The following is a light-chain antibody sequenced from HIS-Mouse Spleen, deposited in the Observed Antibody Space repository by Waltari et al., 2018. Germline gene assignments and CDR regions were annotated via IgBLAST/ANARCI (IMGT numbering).Light chain of an antibody. J-gene: IGKJ4*01. V-gene: IGKV1-5*03. CDR1: QSISSW. CDR2: KAS. CDR3: QQYNSYPLT. Sequence: DIQMTQSPSTLSASVGVRVTTTCRASQSISSWLAWYQQKPGKAPKLLIYKASSLESGVPSRFSGSGSGTEFTLTISSLQPDDFATYYCQQYNSYPLTFGGGTKVEIK.